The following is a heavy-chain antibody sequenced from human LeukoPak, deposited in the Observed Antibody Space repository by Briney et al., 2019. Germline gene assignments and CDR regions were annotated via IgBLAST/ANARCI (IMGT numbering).Heavy chain of an antibody. V-gene: IGHV3-74*01. CDR3: AREKDTAMVT. J-gene: IGHJ4*02. CDR1: GFTFSNYW. CDR2: INSDGSST. Sequence: PGGSLRLSCAASGFTFSNYWMHWVRQAPGKGLVWVSGINSDGSSTSYADSVEGRFTISRDNAKNSLYLQMNSLRAEDTAVYYCAREKDTAMVTWGQGTLVTVSS. D-gene: IGHD5-18*01.